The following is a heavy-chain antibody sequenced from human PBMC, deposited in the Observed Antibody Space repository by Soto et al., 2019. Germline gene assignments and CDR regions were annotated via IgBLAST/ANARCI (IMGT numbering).Heavy chain of an antibody. D-gene: IGHD3-22*01. J-gene: IGHJ4*01. V-gene: IGHV4-31*03. CDR3: ARGGYYYENSGQNAYDY. CDR1: GGSISSGGYY. CDR2: IYYGGST. Sequence: SETLSLTCTVSGGSISSGGYYWSWIRQHPGKGLEWIGYIYYGGSTYYNPSLKSRATISGDTSKNQFSLKLSPVTAADTAVYYCARGGYYYENSGQNAYDYWGQGILVTVSS.